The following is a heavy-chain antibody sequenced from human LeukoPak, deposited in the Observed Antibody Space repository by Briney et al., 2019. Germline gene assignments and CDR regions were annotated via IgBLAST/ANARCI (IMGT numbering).Heavy chain of an antibody. CDR2: IYPGDSDT. D-gene: IGHD2-2*01. J-gene: IGHJ3*02. CDR3: ARQLASSASYAFDI. CDR1: GYKFTNYW. Sequence: GESLKISCKGSGYKFTNYWIGWGRPMPGKGLEWMGIIYPGDSDTRYSPPFQGQVTISADKSISTAYLQWSSLKASDTAMYYCARQLASSASYAFDIWGQGTMVTVSS. V-gene: IGHV5-51*01.